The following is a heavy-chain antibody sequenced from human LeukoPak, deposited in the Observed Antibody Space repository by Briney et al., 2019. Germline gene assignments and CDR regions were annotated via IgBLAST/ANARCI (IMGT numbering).Heavy chain of an antibody. CDR2: ISYDGSNK. D-gene: IGHD3-10*01. CDR1: GFTFSSYW. Sequence: GGSLRLSCAASGFTFSSYWMSWVRQAPGKGLEWVAVISYDGSNKYYADSVKGRFTISRDNSKNTLYLQMNSLRAEDTAVYYCAIRGEGYWGQGTLVTVSS. CDR3: AIRGEGY. V-gene: IGHV3-30-3*01. J-gene: IGHJ4*02.